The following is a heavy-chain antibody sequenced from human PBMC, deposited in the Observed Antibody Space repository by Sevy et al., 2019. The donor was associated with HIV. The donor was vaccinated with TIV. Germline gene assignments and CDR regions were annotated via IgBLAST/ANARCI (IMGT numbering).Heavy chain of an antibody. Sequence: SETLSLTCAVSGYSISSGYYWGWIRQPPGKGLEWIGSIYHSGSTYYNPSLKSRVTISVDTSKNQFSLKLSSVTAADTAVYYCARRGWRYDFWSGYYPFPIVPITPYDYWGQRTLVTVSS. CDR2: IYHSGST. V-gene: IGHV4-38-2*01. J-gene: IGHJ4*02. CDR3: ARRGWRYDFWSGYYPFPIVPITPYDY. D-gene: IGHD3-3*01. CDR1: GYSISSGYY.